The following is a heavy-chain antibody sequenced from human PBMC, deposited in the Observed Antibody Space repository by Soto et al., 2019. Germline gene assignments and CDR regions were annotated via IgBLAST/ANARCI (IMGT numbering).Heavy chain of an antibody. V-gene: IGHV3-30*18. CDR2: ISYDGSNK. J-gene: IGHJ6*02. D-gene: IGHD3-10*01. CDR3: AKVWSHYYGSGSYPPYYYGMDV. Sequence: QVQLVESGGGVVQPGRSLILSCAASGFTFSSYGMHWVRQAPGKGLEWVAVISYDGSNKYYADSVKGRFTISRENSKNRLYLQMNSLRAEDTAVYYCAKVWSHYYGSGSYPPYYYGMDVWGQGTTVTVSS. CDR1: GFTFSSYG.